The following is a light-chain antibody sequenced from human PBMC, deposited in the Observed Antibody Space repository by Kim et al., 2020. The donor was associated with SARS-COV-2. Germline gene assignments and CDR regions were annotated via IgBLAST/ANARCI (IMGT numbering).Light chain of an antibody. CDR1: ALPKQF. V-gene: IGLV3-25*03. J-gene: IGLJ3*02. CDR2: KDS. CDR3: QSADSSGTYWV. Sequence: SYELTQPPSVSVSPGQTARITCSGDALPKQFVYWYQQKPGQAPLLVIYKDSERPSGIPERFSGSSSGTTVTLTISGVQAEDETDYYCQSADSSGTYWVFGGGTKLTVL.